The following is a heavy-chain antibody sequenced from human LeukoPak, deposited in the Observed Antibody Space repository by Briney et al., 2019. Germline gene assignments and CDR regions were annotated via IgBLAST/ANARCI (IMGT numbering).Heavy chain of an antibody. CDR1: GFTFSSYG. D-gene: IGHD1-14*01. CDR3: ANRKRGFDY. Sequence: GGSLRLSCAASGFTFSSYGMHWVRQAPGKGLEWVSAISGSGGSTYYADSVKGRFTISRDNSKNTLYLQMNSLRAEDTAVYYCANRKRGFDYWGQGTLVTVSS. J-gene: IGHJ4*02. CDR2: ISGSGGST. V-gene: IGHV3-23*01.